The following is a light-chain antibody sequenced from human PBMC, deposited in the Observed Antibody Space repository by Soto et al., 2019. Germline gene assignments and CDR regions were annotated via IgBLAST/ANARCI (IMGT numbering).Light chain of an antibody. Sequence: SYELTQPPSVSVAPGKTARITCGGNNLGSNSGHWYQHKPGQAPVLVIYYDSDRPSGIPERFSGSNSGSTATLTISRVEAGDEADYYCQVWDSSSDQHVVFGGGTKLTVL. CDR2: YDS. CDR1: NLGSNS. V-gene: IGLV3-21*04. CDR3: QVWDSSSDQHVV. J-gene: IGLJ2*01.